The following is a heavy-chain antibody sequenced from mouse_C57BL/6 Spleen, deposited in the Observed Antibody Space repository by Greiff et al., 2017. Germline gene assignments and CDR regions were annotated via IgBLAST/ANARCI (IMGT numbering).Heavy chain of an antibody. J-gene: IGHJ2*01. V-gene: IGHV1-80*01. CDR3: ARWGIYYDYDADY. Sequence: VQLQESGAELVKPGASVKISCKASGYAFSSYWMNWVKQRPGQGLEWIGQIYPGDGDTNYNGKFKGKATLTADKSSSTAYMQLSSLTSEDSAVYFCARWGIYYDYDADYWGQGTTLTVSS. CDR1: GYAFSSYW. D-gene: IGHD2-4*01. CDR2: IYPGDGDT.